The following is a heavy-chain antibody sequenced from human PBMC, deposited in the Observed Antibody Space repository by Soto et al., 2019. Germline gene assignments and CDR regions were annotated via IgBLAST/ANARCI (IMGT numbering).Heavy chain of an antibody. CDR3: ARDSGSYYYYYGMDV. D-gene: IGHD1-26*01. CDR2: ISSSSSYI. J-gene: IGHJ6*02. Sequence: GGSLRLSCAASGFTFSSYSMNWVRQAPGKGLEWVSSISSSSSYIYYEDSVKGRFTISRDNAKNSLYLQLNSLRAEDTAVYYCARDSGSYYYYYGMDVWGQGTTLTSP. CDR1: GFTFSSYS. V-gene: IGHV3-21*01.